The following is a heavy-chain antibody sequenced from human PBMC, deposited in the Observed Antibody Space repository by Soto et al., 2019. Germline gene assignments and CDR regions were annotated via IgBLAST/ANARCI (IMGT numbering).Heavy chain of an antibody. CDR3: AKDFASSNSYGYLGYYYYGMDV. J-gene: IGHJ6*02. CDR1: GFTFSSYG. V-gene: IGHV3-30*18. CDR2: ISYDGSNK. Sequence: GGSLRLSCAASGFTFSSYGMHWVRQAPGKGLEWVAVISYDGSNKYYADSVKGRFTISRDNSKNTLYLQMNSLRAEDTAVYYCAKDFASSNSYGYLGYYYYGMDVWGQGTTVTVS. D-gene: IGHD5-18*01.